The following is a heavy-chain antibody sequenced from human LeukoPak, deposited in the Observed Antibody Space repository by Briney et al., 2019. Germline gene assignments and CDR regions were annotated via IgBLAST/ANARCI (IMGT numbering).Heavy chain of an antibody. CDR2: IIPILGIA. CDR3: ARDEPSAYYYDSSGYYPDAFDI. D-gene: IGHD3-22*01. J-gene: IGHJ3*02. Sequence: ASVTVSCKASGGTFSSYAISWVRQAPGQGLEWMGRIIPILGIANYAQKFQGRVTTTADKSTSTAYMELSSLRSEDTAVYYCARDEPSAYYYDSSGYYPDAFDIWGQGTMVTVSS. V-gene: IGHV1-69*04. CDR1: GGTFSSYA.